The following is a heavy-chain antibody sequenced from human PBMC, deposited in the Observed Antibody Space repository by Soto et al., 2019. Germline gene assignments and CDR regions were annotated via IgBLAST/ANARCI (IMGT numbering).Heavy chain of an antibody. J-gene: IGHJ6*02. CDR2: ISAYNGNT. V-gene: IGHV1-18*01. CDR3: ARLEYYDSSGYDYYYYGMDV. CDR1: GYTFTSYG. D-gene: IGHD3-22*01. Sequence: GASVKVSCKASGYTFTSYGISWVRQAPGQGLEWMGWISAYNGNTNYAQKLQGRVTMTTDTSTSTAYMALRSLRSDDTAVYYCARLEYYDSSGYDYYYYGMDVWGQGTTVTVSS.